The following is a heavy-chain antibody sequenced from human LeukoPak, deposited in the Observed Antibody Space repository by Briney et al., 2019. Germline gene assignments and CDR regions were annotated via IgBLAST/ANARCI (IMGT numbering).Heavy chain of an antibody. D-gene: IGHD4-17*01. CDR1: GFTFSSYA. CDR3: AKGLNGDNARFHDH. CDR2: ISGSGGST. V-gene: IGHV3-23*01. Sequence: GGSLRLSCAASGFTFSSYAMSWVRQAPGKGLEWVSAISGSGGSTYYADSVKGRFTISRDNSKNTLYLQMNSLRAEDTAVYYCAKGLNGDNARFHDHWGQGTLVTVSS. J-gene: IGHJ4*02.